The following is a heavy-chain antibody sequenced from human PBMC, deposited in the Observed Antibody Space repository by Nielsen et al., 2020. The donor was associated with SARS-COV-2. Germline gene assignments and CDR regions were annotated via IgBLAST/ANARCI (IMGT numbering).Heavy chain of an antibody. CDR2: TYSGGST. Sequence: GESLKISCAASGFIVSDKYMSWVRQAPGKGLECVSVTYSGGSTYYADSVKGRFTVSRDNTKNTLYLQMNSLRAEDTAVYYCTKGRYYGLDVWGQGTTVTVSS. V-gene: IGHV3-66*01. D-gene: IGHD2-8*01. CDR1: GFIVSDKY. CDR3: TKGRYYGLDV. J-gene: IGHJ6*02.